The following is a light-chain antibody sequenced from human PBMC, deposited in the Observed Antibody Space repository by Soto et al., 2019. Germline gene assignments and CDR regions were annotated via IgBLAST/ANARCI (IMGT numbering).Light chain of an antibody. CDR1: STDVGAYNY. J-gene: IGLJ1*01. Sequence: QSVLTQPPSASGSPGQSVTISCTGTSTDVGAYNYVSWYQQRPGKAPKLMIFEVTKRPSGVPDRFSGSKSGNTASLTVSGVQADDEADYYCSSYAGSNSFVFGTGTKSPS. CDR3: SSYAGSNSFV. CDR2: EVT. V-gene: IGLV2-8*01.